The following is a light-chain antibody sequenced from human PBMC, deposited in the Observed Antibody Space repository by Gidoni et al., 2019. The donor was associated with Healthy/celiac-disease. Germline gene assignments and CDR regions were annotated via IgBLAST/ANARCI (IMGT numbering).Light chain of an antibody. V-gene: IGKV1-5*03. J-gene: IGKJ1*01. Sequence: IQRTQSPSTLSASVGDRVTITCRASQSISSWLAWYQQKPGKAPKLLIYKASSLESGVPSRFSGSGSGTEFTLTISSLQPDDFATYYCQQYNSYPTFGQGTKVEIK. CDR3: QQYNSYPT. CDR2: KAS. CDR1: QSISSW.